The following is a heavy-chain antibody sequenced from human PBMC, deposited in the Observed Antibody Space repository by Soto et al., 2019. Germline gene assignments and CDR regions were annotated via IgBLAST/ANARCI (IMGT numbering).Heavy chain of an antibody. CDR3: AKGARSSSCSDGYKFDY. J-gene: IGHJ4*02. V-gene: IGHV3-23*01. CDR1: GFTFSNYA. Sequence: EVQLLEFGGHLVQPGGSLRLSCAASGFTFSNYAMTWVRRAPGKGLEWVSSISGGGNTYYADSVKGRVTISRDNSKSTLYLQMDSLRVEDTAVYYCAKGARSSSCSDGYKFDYWGQGTLVTVSS. D-gene: IGHD2-15*01. CDR2: ISGGGNT.